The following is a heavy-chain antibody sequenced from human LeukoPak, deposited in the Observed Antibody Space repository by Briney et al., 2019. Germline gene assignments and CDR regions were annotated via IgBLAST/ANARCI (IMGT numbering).Heavy chain of an antibody. D-gene: IGHD5-18*01. CDR3: ARVPTVDTAMGHAFDI. Sequence: PSETLSLTCTVSGYSISSGYYWGWIRQPPGKGLEWIGSIYHSGSTYYNPSLKSRVTISVDTSKNQFSLKLSSVTAADTAVYYCARVPTVDTAMGHAFDIWGQGTMVTVSS. J-gene: IGHJ3*02. CDR2: IYHSGST. CDR1: GYSISSGYY. V-gene: IGHV4-38-2*02.